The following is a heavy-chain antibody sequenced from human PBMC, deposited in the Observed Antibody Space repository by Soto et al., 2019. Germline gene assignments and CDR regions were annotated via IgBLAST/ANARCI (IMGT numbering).Heavy chain of an antibody. Sequence: XVKVSCKASGYTFTSYYMHWVRQAPGQRLQWPXWINAXHSNPKYSPKXXGRVTTTXXKSESTAYMELSSMRSQDTAVYYCARHGSGWDYWGQGTLVTVSS. J-gene: IGHJ4*02. CDR2: INAXHSNP. V-gene: IGHV1-3*01. CDR1: GYTFTSYY. CDR3: ARHGSGWDY. D-gene: IGHD6-19*01.